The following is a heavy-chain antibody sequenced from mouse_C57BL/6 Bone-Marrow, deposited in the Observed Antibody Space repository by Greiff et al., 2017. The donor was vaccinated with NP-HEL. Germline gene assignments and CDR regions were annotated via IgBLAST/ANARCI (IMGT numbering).Heavy chain of an antibody. CDR2: IDPSDSYT. CDR3: ARDYYGNYVYAMDY. V-gene: IGHV1-59*01. D-gene: IGHD2-1*01. Sequence: VQLQQPGAELVRPGTSVKLSCKASGYTFTSYWMHWVKQRPGQGLEWIGVIDPSDSYTNYNQKFKGKATLTVDTSSSTAYMQLSSLTSEDSAVYYCARDYYGNYVYAMDYWGQGTSVTVSS. J-gene: IGHJ4*01. CDR1: GYTFTSYW.